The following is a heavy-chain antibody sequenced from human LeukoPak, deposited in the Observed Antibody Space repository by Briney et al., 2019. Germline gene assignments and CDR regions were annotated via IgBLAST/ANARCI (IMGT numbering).Heavy chain of an antibody. CDR2: MNPNSGNT. CDR1: GYTFTSYD. J-gene: IGHJ4*02. Sequence: ASVKVSCKASGYTFTSYDINWVRQATGQGLEWMGWMNPNSGNTGYAQKFQGRVTITRNTSISTAYMELSSLRSEDTAVYYCARDLLSEWQQLVGGGFDYWGQGTLVTVSS. D-gene: IGHD6-13*01. V-gene: IGHV1-8*03. CDR3: ARDLLSEWQQLVGGGFDY.